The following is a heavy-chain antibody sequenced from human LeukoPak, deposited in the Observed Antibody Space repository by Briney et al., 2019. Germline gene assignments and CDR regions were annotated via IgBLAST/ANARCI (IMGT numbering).Heavy chain of an antibody. CDR2: ISGSGGST. D-gene: IGHD3-22*01. CDR1: GFTFSSYA. Sequence: GGSLRLSCAASGFTFSSYAMSWVRQAPGEGLEWVSAISGSGGSTYYADSVKGRFTISRDNSKNTLYLQMNSLRAEDTAVYYCAKLMYYYDSSGYSHFDYWGQGTLVTVSS. V-gene: IGHV3-23*01. J-gene: IGHJ4*02. CDR3: AKLMYYYDSSGYSHFDY.